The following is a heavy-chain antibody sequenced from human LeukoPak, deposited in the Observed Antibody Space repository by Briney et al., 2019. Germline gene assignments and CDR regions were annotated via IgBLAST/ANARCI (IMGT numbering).Heavy chain of an antibody. CDR3: ARSGTWTYSDYAPIDY. CDR1: GYTFTSYY. CDR2: INPSGGST. J-gene: IGHJ4*02. V-gene: IGHV1-46*01. D-gene: IGHD5-12*01. Sequence: ASVKVSCKASGYTFTSYYMHWVRQAPGQGLEWMGIINPSGGSTNYAQKLQGRVTMTTDTSTSTAYMELRSLRSDDTAVYYCARSGTWTYSDYAPIDYWGQGTLVTVSS.